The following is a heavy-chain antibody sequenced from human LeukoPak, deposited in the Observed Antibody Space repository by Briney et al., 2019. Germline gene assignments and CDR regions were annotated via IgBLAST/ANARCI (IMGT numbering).Heavy chain of an antibody. CDR3: VRDPRFFDSSGHYYFYAFDM. D-gene: IGHD3-22*01. V-gene: IGHV1-18*01. J-gene: IGHJ3*02. CDR2: ISAKNGDT. CDR1: GYTFTSYG. Sequence: ASVKVSCKASGYTFTSYGISWVRQAPGQGLEWMGRISAKNGDTKYAQKFQGRVTMTTDTSTTTAYMELRSLTSDDTAVYYCVRDPRFFDSSGHYYFYAFDMWGQGTMVTVS.